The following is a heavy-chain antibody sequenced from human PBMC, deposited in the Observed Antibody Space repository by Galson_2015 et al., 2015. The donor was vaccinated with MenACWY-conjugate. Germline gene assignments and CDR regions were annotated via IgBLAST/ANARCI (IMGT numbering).Heavy chain of an antibody. CDR3: ARDNLVGAISGANYYGLDV. V-gene: IGHV3-48*04. D-gene: IGHD1-26*01. CDR2: ISSSTTII. CDR1: GFTFSTYA. J-gene: IGHJ6*02. Sequence: SLRLSCAASGFTFSTYAMHWVRQAPGEGLEWVSYISSSTTIIYYADSVGGRFTIPRDNAKNSLYLQMNSLRAEDTAVYFCARDNLVGAISGANYYGLDVWGQGTTVTVSS.